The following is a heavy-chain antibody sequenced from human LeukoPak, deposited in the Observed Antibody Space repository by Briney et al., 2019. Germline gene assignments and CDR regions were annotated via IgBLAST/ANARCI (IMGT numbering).Heavy chain of an antibody. Sequence: KSSETLSLTCTVSGGSISSYYWSWIRQPPGKGLEWIGYIYYSGSTNYNPSLKSRVTISVDTSKNQFSLKLSSVTAADTAVYYCAREDRYGSGAAGFDPWGQGTLVTVSS. CDR3: AREDRYGSGAAGFDP. J-gene: IGHJ5*02. CDR1: GGSISSYY. D-gene: IGHD3-10*01. V-gene: IGHV4-59*12. CDR2: IYYSGST.